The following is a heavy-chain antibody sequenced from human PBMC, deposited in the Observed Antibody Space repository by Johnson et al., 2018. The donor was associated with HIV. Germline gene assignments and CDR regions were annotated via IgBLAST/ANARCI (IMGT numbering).Heavy chain of an antibody. V-gene: IGHV3-7*03. D-gene: IGHD6-25*01. Sequence: VQLVESGGGLVKPGGSLRLSCAASGFTFSDYYMTWIRQAPGKGLEWVANIKQDGSEKYYVDSVKGRFTISRDNAKNSLFLQMNTLRAEDTAVYYCAEDMTTASGAFDSWGQGTTVTVSS. J-gene: IGHJ3*02. CDR1: GFTFSDYY. CDR3: AEDMTTASGAFDS. CDR2: IKQDGSEK.